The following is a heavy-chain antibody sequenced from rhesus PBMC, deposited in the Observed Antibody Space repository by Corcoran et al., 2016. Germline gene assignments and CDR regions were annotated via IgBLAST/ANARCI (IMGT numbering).Heavy chain of an antibody. CDR1: GGSISSHH. V-gene: IGHV4-173*01. CDR2: IFGGSGTP. J-gene: IGHJ4*01. Sequence: QLQLQESGPGLVKSSETLSLTCAVSGGSISSHHWIWIRQPPGKGLEWSGRIFGGSGTPDYKPALKSRVTFATDTSKNQFSLNLRSGTAADTAIYYCARPYNWKSDFWGQGVLVTVSS. D-gene: IGHD1-26*01. CDR3: ARPYNWKSDF.